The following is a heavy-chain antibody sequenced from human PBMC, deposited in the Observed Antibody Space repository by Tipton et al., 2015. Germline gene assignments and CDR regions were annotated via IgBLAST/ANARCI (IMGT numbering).Heavy chain of an antibody. CDR3: ARLRGYTYGYFDY. CDR2: MFYSGNT. V-gene: IGHV4-39*01. D-gene: IGHD5-18*01. J-gene: IGHJ4*02. Sequence: LRLSCTVSNGSMTSDNYYWGWIRQPPGKGLEWIGSMFYSGNTYYNPSLESRITISADTSKNQFSLNLISVTAADTAVYYCARLRGYTYGYFDYWSQGTLVTVSS. CDR1: NGSMTSDNYY.